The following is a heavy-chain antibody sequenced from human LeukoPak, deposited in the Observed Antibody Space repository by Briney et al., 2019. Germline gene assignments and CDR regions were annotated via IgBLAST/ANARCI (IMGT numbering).Heavy chain of an antibody. V-gene: IGHV3-30-3*01. CDR2: ISYDGSNK. J-gene: IGHJ4*02. CDR1: GFTFSSYA. D-gene: IGHD3-3*01. CDR3: ARDFLASDFWSGFPD. Sequence: GGSLRLSCAASGFTFSSYAMSWVRQAPGKGLEWVAVISYDGSNKYYADSVKGRFTISRDNSKNTLYLQMNSLRAEDTAVYYCARDFLASDFWSGFPDWGQGTLVTVSS.